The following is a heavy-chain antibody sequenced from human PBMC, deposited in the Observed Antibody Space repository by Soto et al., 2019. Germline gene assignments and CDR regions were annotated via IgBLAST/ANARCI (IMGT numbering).Heavy chain of an antibody. V-gene: IGHV3-23*01. Sequence: EVQLLESGGGLVQPGGSLRLSCAASGFTFSSYAMSWVRQAPGKGLEWVSAISGSGGSTYYADSVKGRFTISRDNSKNTLYLQMNSLRAEDTAVYYCARDIFGSHGSGSLFDYWGQGTLVTVSS. J-gene: IGHJ4*02. CDR3: ARDIFGSHGSGSLFDY. D-gene: IGHD3-10*01. CDR1: GFTFSSYA. CDR2: ISGSGGST.